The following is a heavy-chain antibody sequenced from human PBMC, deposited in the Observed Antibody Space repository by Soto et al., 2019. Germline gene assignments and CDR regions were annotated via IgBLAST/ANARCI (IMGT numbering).Heavy chain of an antibody. CDR3: AKGSAYYGSGSYYSHFDY. CDR1: GFTFSSYA. J-gene: IGHJ4*02. CDR2: ISGSGGST. D-gene: IGHD3-10*01. V-gene: IGHV3-23*01. Sequence: EVQLLESGGGLVQPGGSLRLSCPASGFTFSSYAMSWVRQAPGKGLEWVSGISGSGGSTYYADSVKGRFIISRDNSKNRLYLQMNSLRAEDTAVFYCAKGSAYYGSGSYYSHFDYWGQGTLVTVSS.